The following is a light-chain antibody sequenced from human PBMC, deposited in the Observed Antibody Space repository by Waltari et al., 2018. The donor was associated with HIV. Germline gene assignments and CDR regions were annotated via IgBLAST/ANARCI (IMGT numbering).Light chain of an antibody. CDR2: DVS. J-gene: IGLJ2*01. Sequence: QSAMTQPASVSGSPGQTITISCTGTSRDVGGNNYVSWYQQHPGKAPKLMIYDVSHRPSGVSNRFSGSKSGNMASLTISGLQAEDEADYYCSSYTSSNTLVVFGGGTKLTVL. CDR1: SRDVGGNNY. CDR3: SSYTSSNTLVV. V-gene: IGLV2-14*01.